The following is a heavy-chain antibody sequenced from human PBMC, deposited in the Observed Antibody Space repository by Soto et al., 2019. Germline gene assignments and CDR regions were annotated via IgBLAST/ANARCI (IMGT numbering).Heavy chain of an antibody. V-gene: IGHV3-73*02. Sequence: EVQLVESGGGLVQPGGSLKLSCAASGFTFSGSAVHWVRQASGKGLEWLGRIRSKASSYATAYTASVTGRFTISRDNSKNTLYLQMNSLRAEDTAVYYCAKYPVVVAATPFDYWGQGTLVTVSS. J-gene: IGHJ4*02. CDR1: GFTFSGSA. D-gene: IGHD2-15*01. CDR2: IRSKASSYAT. CDR3: AKYPVVVAATPFDY.